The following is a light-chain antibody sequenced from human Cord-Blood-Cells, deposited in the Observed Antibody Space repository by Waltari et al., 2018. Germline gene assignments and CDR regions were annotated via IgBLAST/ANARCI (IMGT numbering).Light chain of an antibody. J-gene: IGKJ2*01. CDR2: KIS. CDR1: QSLVHSDGNTY. V-gene: IGKV2-24*01. Sequence: VMTQNPIPSHVTLGQPASISCRSSQSLVHSDGNTYLSWLQQRPGQPPRLLIYKISNLFSEVPDRVSCSGAGTDFTLKISRMEAYDVGVHYCTQATQFPYTLSHGTKLEIK. CDR3: TQATQFPYT.